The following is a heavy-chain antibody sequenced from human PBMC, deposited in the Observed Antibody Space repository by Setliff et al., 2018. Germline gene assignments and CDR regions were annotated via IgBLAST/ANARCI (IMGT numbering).Heavy chain of an antibody. CDR1: DGSMTSGSYY. D-gene: IGHD3-16*02. CDR3: ARLESLGDLSLYGLRFDP. Sequence: PSETLSLTCSVSDGSMTSGSYYWGWIRQPPGKGLEWIGQIFHSGSTHYNPSLKSRLTISVDQSKNQFSLKLKSVTAADTAVYYCARLESLGDLSLYGLRFDPWGQGTLVTVSS. CDR2: IFHSGST. V-gene: IGHV4-39*07. J-gene: IGHJ5*02.